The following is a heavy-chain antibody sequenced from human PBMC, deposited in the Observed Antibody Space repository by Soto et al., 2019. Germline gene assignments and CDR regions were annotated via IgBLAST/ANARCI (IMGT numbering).Heavy chain of an antibody. V-gene: IGHV5-51*01. CDR2: LVPGDSDT. D-gene: IGHD5-12*01. J-gene: IGHJ4*02. CDR1: GYSFSNYW. CDR3: ARLPNLYSRFFDF. Sequence: PGESLKISCQTSGYSFSNYWIGWVRQMPGKGLEGMGILVPGDSDTTYSPSFQRHVTISVDKSITTAYLLFTSLEASDTAIYFCARLPNLYSRFFDFWGQGTLVTVSS.